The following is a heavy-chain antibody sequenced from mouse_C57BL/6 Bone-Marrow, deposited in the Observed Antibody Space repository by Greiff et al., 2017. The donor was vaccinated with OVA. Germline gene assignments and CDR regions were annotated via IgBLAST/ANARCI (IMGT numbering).Heavy chain of an antibody. Sequence: EVKLMESGGGLVQPGGSMKLSCVASGFTFSNYWMNWVRQSPEKGLEWVAQIRLKSDNYATHYAESVKGRLTISRDAHKRSVYLQMHNFRAEDTGIYYCTARGGWDYWGQGTTLTVSS. CDR2: IRLKSDNYAT. D-gene: IGHD1-1*02. CDR3: TARGGWDY. V-gene: IGHV6-3*01. CDR1: GFTFSNYW. J-gene: IGHJ2*01.